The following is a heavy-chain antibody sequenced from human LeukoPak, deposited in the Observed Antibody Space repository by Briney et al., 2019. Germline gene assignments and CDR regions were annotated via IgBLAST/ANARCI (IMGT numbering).Heavy chain of an antibody. D-gene: IGHD3-10*01. CDR2: VSYDGGIT. V-gene: IGHV3-30*18. Sequence: GGTLRLSCAASGFTFSNYGMHWVRQAPGKGLEWVAVVSYDGGITYYADSVEGRFIISRDNSKNTLYLQLNSLRAEDTAVYYCAKQRVRGDHYFDYWGQGTLVTVSS. J-gene: IGHJ4*02. CDR1: GFTFSNYG. CDR3: AKQRVRGDHYFDY.